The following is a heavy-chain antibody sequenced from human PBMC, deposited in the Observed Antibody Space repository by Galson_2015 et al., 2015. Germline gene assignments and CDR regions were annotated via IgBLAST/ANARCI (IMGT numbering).Heavy chain of an antibody. Sequence: SVKVSCKASGYTFTSYDINWVRQATGQGLEWMGWMNPNSGNTGYAQKFQGRVTMTRNTSISTAYMELSSLRSEDTAVYYCARGRIRRTIFGVVPQVNWFDPWGQGTLVTVSS. J-gene: IGHJ5*02. V-gene: IGHV1-8*01. CDR1: GYTFTSYD. D-gene: IGHD3-3*01. CDR2: MNPNSGNT. CDR3: ARGRIRRTIFGVVPQVNWFDP.